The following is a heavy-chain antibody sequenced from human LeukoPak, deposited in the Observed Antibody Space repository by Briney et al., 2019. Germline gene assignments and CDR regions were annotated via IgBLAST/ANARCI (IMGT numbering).Heavy chain of an antibody. D-gene: IGHD4-17*01. Sequence: SETLSLTCTVSGGPISSGDYYRSWIRQPPGKGLEWIGFIYYSGSTYYNPSLKSRVTISVDTSKNQFSLKLSSVTAADTAVYYCARMTTVTQPPRDWGQGTLVTVSS. CDR1: GGPISSGDYY. CDR3: ARMTTVTQPPRD. CDR2: IYYSGST. J-gene: IGHJ4*02. V-gene: IGHV4-30-4*01.